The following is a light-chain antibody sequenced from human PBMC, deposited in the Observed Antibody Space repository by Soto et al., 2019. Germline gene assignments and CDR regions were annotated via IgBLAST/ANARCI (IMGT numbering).Light chain of an antibody. V-gene: IGKV1-39*01. CDR1: QSISSY. J-gene: IGKJ3*01. Sequence: DIQMTQSPSSLSASVGDRVTITCRASQSISSYLNWYQQKPGKAPKLLIYAASSLQSGVQSRFSGSGSGTDFTLTISSLQPEDFATYSCQQSHSTPRTFGPGTKVDIK. CDR3: QQSHSTPRT. CDR2: AAS.